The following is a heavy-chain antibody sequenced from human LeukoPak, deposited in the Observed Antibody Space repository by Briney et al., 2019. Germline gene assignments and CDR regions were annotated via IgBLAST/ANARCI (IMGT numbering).Heavy chain of an antibody. D-gene: IGHD2-2*01. CDR2: ISYDGSNK. J-gene: IGHJ3*02. Sequence: LGGSLRLSCAASGFTFSSYAMHWVRQAPGKGLEWVAVISYDGSNKYYADSVKGRFTISRDNSKNTLYLQMNSLRAEDTAVYYCASPTGNLGYCSSTSCHESAFDIWGQGTMVTVSS. CDR1: GFTFSSYA. CDR3: ASPTGNLGYCSSTSCHESAFDI. V-gene: IGHV3-30*04.